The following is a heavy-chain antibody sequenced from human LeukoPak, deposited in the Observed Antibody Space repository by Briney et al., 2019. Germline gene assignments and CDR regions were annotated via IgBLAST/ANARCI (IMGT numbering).Heavy chain of an antibody. CDR2: IYYSGHT. Sequence: SETLSLTCTVFDDSLNNYYWNWIRQPPGKGLEWIGYIYYSGHTNYNPSLNSRVAISIDTSKNQFSLKLNSLTAADTAVYYCARATWNGYMFDYWGQGSLVTVTS. V-gene: IGHV4-59*01. CDR1: DDSLNNYY. CDR3: ARATWNGYMFDY. J-gene: IGHJ4*02. D-gene: IGHD5-24*01.